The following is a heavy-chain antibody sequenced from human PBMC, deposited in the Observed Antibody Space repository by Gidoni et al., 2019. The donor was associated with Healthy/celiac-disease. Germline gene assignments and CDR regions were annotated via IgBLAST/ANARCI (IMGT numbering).Heavy chain of an antibody. CDR1: GYSISSGYY. CDR2: IYHSGST. V-gene: IGHV4-38-2*01. J-gene: IGHJ3*02. Sequence: QVQLQESGPGLVQPSETLSLTCAVSGYSISSGYYWGWIRQPPGKGLEWIGSIYHSGSTYYNPSLKSRVTISVDTSKNQFSLKLSSVTAADTAVYYCARVYYYGSGSYYEAFDIWGQGTMVTVSS. D-gene: IGHD3-10*01. CDR3: ARVYYYGSGSYYEAFDI.